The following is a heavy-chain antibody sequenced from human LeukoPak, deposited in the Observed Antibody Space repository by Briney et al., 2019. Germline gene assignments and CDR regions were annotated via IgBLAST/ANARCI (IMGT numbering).Heavy chain of an antibody. CDR1: GYTFTNYG. D-gene: IGHD1-14*01. V-gene: IGHV1-18*04. CDR2: ISANNGET. J-gene: IGHJ4*02. CDR3: ARVPPSAHQVFSSDY. Sequence: ASVMVSFKASGYTFTNYGISWVRQAPGQGLEWMSWISANNGETRYAQNFQGRATMTTDTSTTTAYMELRSLRSDDTAVYYCARVPPSAHQVFSSDYWGQGTQVTVSS.